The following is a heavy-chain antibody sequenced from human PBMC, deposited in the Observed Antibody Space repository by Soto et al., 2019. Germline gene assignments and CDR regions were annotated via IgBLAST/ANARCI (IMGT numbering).Heavy chain of an antibody. V-gene: IGHV1-3*01. J-gene: IGHJ6*02. D-gene: IGHD6-19*01. Sequence: ASVKVSCKASGYTFTIYAMHWVRQAPGQRLEWMGWINAGNGNTKYSQKFQGRVTITRDTSASTAYMELSSLRSEDTAVYYCARVGTSGSYYGMDVWGQGTTVTVSS. CDR1: GYTFTIYA. CDR3: ARVGTSGSYYGMDV. CDR2: INAGNGNT.